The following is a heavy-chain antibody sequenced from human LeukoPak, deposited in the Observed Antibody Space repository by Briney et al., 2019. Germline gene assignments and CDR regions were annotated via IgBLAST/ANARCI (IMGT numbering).Heavy chain of an antibody. V-gene: IGHV1-2*06. J-gene: IGHJ4*02. Sequence: ASAKVSCKASGYTLNDYYMHWVRQAPGHGLEWRGRINPKSGDTNYAQKFQGRVTMTRDTSISTAYMEMNSLTSDDTAVYFGAMWAVGQSPENSCYDCWVQGTLVTVSS. CDR3: AMWAVGQSPENSCYDC. CDR2: INPKSGDT. CDR1: GYTLNDYY. D-gene: IGHD2-2*01.